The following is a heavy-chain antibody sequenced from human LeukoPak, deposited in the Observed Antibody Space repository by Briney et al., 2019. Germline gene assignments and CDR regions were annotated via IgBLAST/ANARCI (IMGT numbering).Heavy chain of an antibody. CDR2: IKRDGSEK. V-gene: IGHV3-7*01. CDR1: GFTFSNHW. Sequence: GGSLRLSCEASGFTFSNHWMGWVRQAPGKGLEWVASIKRDGSEKYYVDSVKGRFTISRDNAKNSLFLQMNSLRAEDTAVYYCARGRDYASGSYLRTFDYWGQGTVVTVSS. J-gene: IGHJ4*02. CDR3: ARGRDYASGSYLRTFDY. D-gene: IGHD3-10*01.